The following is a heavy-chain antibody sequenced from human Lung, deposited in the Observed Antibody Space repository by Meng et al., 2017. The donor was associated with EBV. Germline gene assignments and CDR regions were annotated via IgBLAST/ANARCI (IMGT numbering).Heavy chain of an antibody. V-gene: IGHV1-2*06. CDR1: GYTLTGYY. Sequence: QVQLVQSGAAVKKPGASVKFSCKASGYTLTGYYMHWVRPATGQGLEWMGRINPNNGGTNYAQRFQDRVTLTRDTSTSTVYMELSSLGSEDTALYYCAREKSPGHFDYLGQGIMVTVSS. CDR2: INPNNGGT. CDR3: AREKSPGHFDY. J-gene: IGHJ4*02.